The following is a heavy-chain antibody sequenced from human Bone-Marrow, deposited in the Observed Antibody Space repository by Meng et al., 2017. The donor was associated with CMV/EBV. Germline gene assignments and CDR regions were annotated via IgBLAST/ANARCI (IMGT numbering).Heavy chain of an antibody. V-gene: IGHV3-9*01. CDR3: AKGDCSSTSCAIDY. Sequence: SLKISCSASGFTFDDYAMHWVRQAPGKGLEWVSGISWNSGSIGYADSVKGRFTISRDNAKNSLYLQMNSLRAEVTALYYCAKGDCSSTSCAIDYWGQGTLVAVSS. CDR1: GFTFDDYA. J-gene: IGHJ4*02. CDR2: ISWNSGSI. D-gene: IGHD2-2*01.